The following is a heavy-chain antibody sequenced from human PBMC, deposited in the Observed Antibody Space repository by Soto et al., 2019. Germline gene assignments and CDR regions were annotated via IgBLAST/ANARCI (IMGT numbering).Heavy chain of an antibody. CDR2: IYHSGST. CDR1: GGSISSSNW. V-gene: IGHV4-4*02. CDR3: AWRMGATKVFDY. Sequence: QVQLQESGPGLVKPSGTLSLTCAVAGGSISSSNWWMWVRQPPGKGLEWIGEIYHSGSTNYNPSLKSRVTIPVDKSKNQFSLKLSSVTAADTAVYYCAWRMGATKVFDYWGQGTLVTVSS. J-gene: IGHJ4*02. D-gene: IGHD1-26*01.